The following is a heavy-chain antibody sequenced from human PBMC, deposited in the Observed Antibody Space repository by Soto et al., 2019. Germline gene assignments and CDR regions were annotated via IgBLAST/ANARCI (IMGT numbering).Heavy chain of an antibody. D-gene: IGHD2-15*01. Sequence: SVKVASRASGGTFSSYAISWVRQAPRQGLEWKGGIIPIFGTANYAQKFQGRVTITADESTSTAYMALSSLRSDVTAVYYCAKSDCSGGSCYAAWGQGTLVNVSS. CDR3: AKSDCSGGSCYAA. J-gene: IGHJ5*02. V-gene: IGHV1-69*13. CDR1: GGTFSSYA. CDR2: IIPIFGTA.